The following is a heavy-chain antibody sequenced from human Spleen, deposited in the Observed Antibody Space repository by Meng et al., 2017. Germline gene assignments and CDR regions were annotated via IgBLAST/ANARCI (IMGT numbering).Heavy chain of an antibody. V-gene: IGHV1-18*01. Sequence: LLTLGAAVKTPGASVKVSCDASAYTLSSDGFSWVRQAPGQGLEWLGWINTYNGKTDYAHKFQDRVTLTTDTFTNTAYMELRSLRSDDTAVYYCATRGNPYLNCWGQGTLVTVSS. CDR3: ATRGNPYLNC. J-gene: IGHJ4*02. CDR1: AYTLSSDG. CDR2: INTYNGKT.